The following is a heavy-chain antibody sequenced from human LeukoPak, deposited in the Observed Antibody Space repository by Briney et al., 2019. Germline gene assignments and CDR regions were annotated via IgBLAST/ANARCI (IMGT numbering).Heavy chain of an antibody. CDR1: GLFVSDSY. V-gene: IGHV3-66*02. J-gene: IGHJ4*02. Sequence: GGSLRLSCTAPGLFVSDSYMTWVRQAPGKGLEWVSIIYAGGSTYYTDSVKGRFTISRDNSNNTVYLQMNSLKIEDTAVYYCAKLWGWRTHIDSWGQGTVVTVSS. CDR2: IYAGGST. D-gene: IGHD3-3*01. CDR3: AKLWGWRTHIDS.